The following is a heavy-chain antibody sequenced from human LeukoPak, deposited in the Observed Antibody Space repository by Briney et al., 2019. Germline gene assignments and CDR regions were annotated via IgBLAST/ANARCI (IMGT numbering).Heavy chain of an antibody. Sequence: GGSLRLSCAASGFTFDDYAMHWVRQAPGKGLEWVSGISGNSGSIGYADSVKGRFTISRDNAKNSLYLQMNSLRAEDTALYYCAKDRRNDFDYWGKGTLVTASS. V-gene: IGHV3-9*01. CDR2: ISGNSGSI. J-gene: IGHJ4*02. D-gene: IGHD1-14*01. CDR1: GFTFDDYA. CDR3: AKDRRNDFDY.